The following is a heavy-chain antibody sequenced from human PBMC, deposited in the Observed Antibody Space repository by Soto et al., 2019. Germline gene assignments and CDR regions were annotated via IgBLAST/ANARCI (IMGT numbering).Heavy chain of an antibody. CDR1: GFTFSSYA. J-gene: IGHJ1*01. CDR2: ISGSDGST. CDR3: AKVRGSYTYEYFQH. D-gene: IGHD1-26*01. V-gene: IGHV3-23*01. Sequence: GGSLRLSCAASGFTFSSYAMNWVRQAPGKGLEWVSTISGSDGSTYYADSVKGRFTISRDKNTLYLQMNSLRAEDTAVYYCAKVRGSYTYEYFQHWGQGTLVTVSS.